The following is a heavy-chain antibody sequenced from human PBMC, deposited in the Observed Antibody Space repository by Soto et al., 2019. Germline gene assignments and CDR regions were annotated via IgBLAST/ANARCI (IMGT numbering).Heavy chain of an antibody. J-gene: IGHJ5*02. CDR2: INPSGGST. D-gene: IGHD3-22*01. Sequence: ASVKVSCKASGYTFTSYYMHWVRQAPGQGLEWMGIINPSGGSTSYAQKFQGRVTMTRDTSTSTVYMELSSLGSEDTAVYYCARDADYYDSSGSLTRFDPWGQGTLVTVSS. V-gene: IGHV1-46*01. CDR1: GYTFTSYY. CDR3: ARDADYYDSSGSLTRFDP.